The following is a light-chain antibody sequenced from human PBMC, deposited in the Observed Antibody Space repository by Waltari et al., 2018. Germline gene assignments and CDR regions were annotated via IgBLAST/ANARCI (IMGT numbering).Light chain of an antibody. V-gene: IGKV1-33*01. CDR1: QAITNY. CDR3: QRYDNLPIFA. Sequence: DIQLTQSPSPLSASVGDRVTITCLASQAITNYINWYQQRPGKAPKLLIHDASKLETGVPSRFSGSQSGTVFTLTISNLQPEDVGTYFCQRYDNLPIFAFGPGTKVDI. CDR2: DAS. J-gene: IGKJ3*01.